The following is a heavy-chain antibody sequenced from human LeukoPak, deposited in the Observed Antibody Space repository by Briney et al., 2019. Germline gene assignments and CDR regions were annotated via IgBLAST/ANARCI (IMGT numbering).Heavy chain of an antibody. CDR1: GYTFTGYY. Sequence: VASVKVSCKASGYTFTGYYMHWVRQAPGQGLEWMGWINPNSGGTNYAQKFQGRVTMTRDTSISTAYMELSRLRSDDTAVYYCARGKYCGGDCYSIDYWGQGTLVTVSS. J-gene: IGHJ4*02. CDR3: ARGKYCGGDCYSIDY. CDR2: INPNSGGT. V-gene: IGHV1-2*02. D-gene: IGHD2-21*02.